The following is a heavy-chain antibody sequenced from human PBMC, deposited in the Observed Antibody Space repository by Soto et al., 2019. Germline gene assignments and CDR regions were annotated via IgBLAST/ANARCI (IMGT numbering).Heavy chain of an antibody. D-gene: IGHD3-22*01. CDR2: ISSSSSYI. J-gene: IGHJ3*02. V-gene: IGHV3-21*01. CDR1: GFTFSSYS. CDR3: ARGGTYYYDSSGYWDAFDI. Sequence: GGSLRLSCAASGFTFSSYSMNWVHQAPGKGLEWVSSISSSSSYIYYADSVKGRFTISRDNAKNSLYLQMNSLRAEDTAVYYCARGGTYYYDSSGYWDAFDIWGQGTMVTVSS.